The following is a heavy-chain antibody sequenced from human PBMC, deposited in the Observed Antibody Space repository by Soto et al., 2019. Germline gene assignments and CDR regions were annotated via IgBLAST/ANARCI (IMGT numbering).Heavy chain of an antibody. V-gene: IGHV1-69*06. CDR3: AGRCDGTNCLAHFDY. CDR1: GGTLNSYV. D-gene: IGHD2-2*01. CDR2: TIPIFGTP. Sequence: QVQLVQSGAEVKKPGSSVKVSCRASGGTLNSYVINWVRQAPGQGLEWMAGTIPIFGTPNYAQKFQGRVTITADKSTSTAYMELNSLRSEDTAVYYCAGRCDGTNCLAHFDYWGQGTLVTVSS. J-gene: IGHJ4*02.